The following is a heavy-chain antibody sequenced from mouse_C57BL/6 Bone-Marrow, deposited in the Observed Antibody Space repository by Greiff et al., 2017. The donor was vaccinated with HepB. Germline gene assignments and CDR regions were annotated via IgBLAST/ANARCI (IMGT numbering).Heavy chain of an antibody. CDR2: IDPSDSYT. CDR1: GYTFTSYW. V-gene: IGHV1-69*01. CDR3: ARGAPY. Sequence: QVHVKQPGAELVMPGASVKLSCKASGYTFTSYWMHWVKQRPGQGLEWIGEIDPSDSYTNYNQKFKGKSTLTVDKSSSTAYMQLSSLTSEDSAVYYCARGAPYWGQGTLVTVSA. J-gene: IGHJ3*01.